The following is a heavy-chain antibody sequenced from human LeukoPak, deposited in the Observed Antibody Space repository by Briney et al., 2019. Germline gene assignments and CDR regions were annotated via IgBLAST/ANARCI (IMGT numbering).Heavy chain of an antibody. CDR3: ARGGLSIMGY. Sequence: PGGSLRLSCAASGFTVSSNYMSWVRQAPGKGLEWVSVIYSGGSTYYADSVKGRFTISRDNARNSLYLQMNSLRAEDTAVYFCARGGLSIMGYWGQGTLVTVSS. CDR2: IYSGGST. D-gene: IGHD2/OR15-2a*01. J-gene: IGHJ4*02. V-gene: IGHV3-53*01. CDR1: GFTVSSNY.